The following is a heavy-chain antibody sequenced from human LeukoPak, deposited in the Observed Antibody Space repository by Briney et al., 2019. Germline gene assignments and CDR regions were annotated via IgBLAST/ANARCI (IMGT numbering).Heavy chain of an antibody. V-gene: IGHV3-30*04. CDR1: GFTFSSYA. CDR2: ISYDGSNK. CDR3: IRYFAY. Sequence: GGSPRLSCAASGFTFSSYAMHWVRQAPGKGLEWVAVISYDGSNKYYADSVKGRFTISRDNSKNTLYLQMNSLRAEDTAVYYCIRYFAYWGQGTLVTVSS. J-gene: IGHJ4*02.